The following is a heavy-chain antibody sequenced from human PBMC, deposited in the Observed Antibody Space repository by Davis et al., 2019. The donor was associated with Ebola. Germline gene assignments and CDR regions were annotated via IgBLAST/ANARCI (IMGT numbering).Heavy chain of an antibody. CDR1: GFTLSGSA. D-gene: IGHD6-19*01. CDR3: ARQYASIVWFSLGY. V-gene: IGHV3-73*01. J-gene: IGHJ4*02. Sequence: GESLKISCAASGFTLSGSAVHWVRQASGKGLEWVGRIKSKADNYATEYTASLKTRFTISRDDSKNTAYLQMNSLRAEDTAVYYCARQYASIVWFSLGYWGQGTLVTVSS. CDR2: IKSKADNYAT.